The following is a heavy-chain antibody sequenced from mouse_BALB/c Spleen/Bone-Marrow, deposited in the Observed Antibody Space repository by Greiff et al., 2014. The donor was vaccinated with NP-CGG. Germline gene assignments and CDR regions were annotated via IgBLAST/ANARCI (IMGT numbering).Heavy chain of an antibody. J-gene: IGHJ2*01. CDR3: TRGGNWDDFDY. Sequence: DVKLVESGGGLVQPGGSRKLSCAASGFTFSSFGMHWVCQAPEKGLEWVAYISSGSSTIFYADTLKGRFAVSRDNPKNTLFLQMTSLRSEDTAMYYCTRGGNWDDFDYWGQGTTLTVSS. CDR1: GFTFSSFG. CDR2: ISSGSSTI. V-gene: IGHV5-17*02. D-gene: IGHD4-1*01.